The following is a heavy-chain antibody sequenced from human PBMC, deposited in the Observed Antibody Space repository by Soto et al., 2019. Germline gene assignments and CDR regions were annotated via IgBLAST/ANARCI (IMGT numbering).Heavy chain of an antibody. D-gene: IGHD3-22*01. V-gene: IGHV5-10-1*01. J-gene: IGHJ4*02. CDR1: GYSFAGYW. CDR3: ARQIYDSDTGPNFQYYFDS. CDR2: IDPSDSQT. Sequence: GQSRKISCKGSGYSFAGYWITWVRQKPGKGLEWMGRIDPSDSQTYYSPSFRGHVTISVTKSITTVFLQWSSLRASDTAMYYCARQIYDSDTGPNFQYYFDSWGQGTPVTVSS.